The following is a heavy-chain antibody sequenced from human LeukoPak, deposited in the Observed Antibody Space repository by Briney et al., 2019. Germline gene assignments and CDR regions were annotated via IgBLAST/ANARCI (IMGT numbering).Heavy chain of an antibody. V-gene: IGHV3-53*01. CDR1: GFTVSSNY. J-gene: IGHJ4*02. D-gene: IGHD1-14*01. CDR3: ARVLHQRPEYYFDY. Sequence: GGSLRLSCAASGFTVSSNYMSWVSQAPGKGLEWVSVIYSRGSTYHADSVKGRFTISRDNSKNTLYLQINSLRAEDTAVYYCARVLHQRPEYYFDYWGQGTLVTVSS. CDR2: IYSRGST.